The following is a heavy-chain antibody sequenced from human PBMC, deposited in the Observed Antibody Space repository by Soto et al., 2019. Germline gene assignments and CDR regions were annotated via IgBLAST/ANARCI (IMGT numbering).Heavy chain of an antibody. J-gene: IGHJ4*02. CDR3: AKARARYYDSSGYYPFDY. CDR1: GFTFSSYA. V-gene: IGHV3-23*01. CDR2: ISGSGGST. Sequence: GGSLRLSCAASGFTFSSYAMSWVRQAPGKGLEWVSAISGSGGSTYYADSVKGRFTISRGNSKNTLYLQMNSLRAEDTAVYYCAKARARYYDSSGYYPFDYWGQGTLVTVPQ. D-gene: IGHD3-22*01.